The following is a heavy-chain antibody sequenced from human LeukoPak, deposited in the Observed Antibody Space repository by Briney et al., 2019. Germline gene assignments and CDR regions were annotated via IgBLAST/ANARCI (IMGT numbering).Heavy chain of an antibody. CDR1: GYTFTSYD. D-gene: IGHD7-27*01. V-gene: IGHV1-8*01. CDR2: MSPNSGDT. Sequence: ASVKVSCKASGYTFTSYDFNWVRQATGQRPEGMGWMSPNSGDTGYAQKFQDRVTMTRNTSISTAYMELSSLRSDDTAVYYCARGPPNWGYDYWGPGTLVTVPS. CDR3: ARGPPNWGYDY. J-gene: IGHJ4*02.